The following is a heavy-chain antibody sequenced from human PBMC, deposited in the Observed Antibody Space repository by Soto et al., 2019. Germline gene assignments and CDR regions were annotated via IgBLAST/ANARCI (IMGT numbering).Heavy chain of an antibody. CDR2: IYYSGST. CDR1: GGSIGSVGYY. D-gene: IGHD1-26*01. Sequence: SEPLSLTCTVSGGSIGSVGYYWSWTRQPPGKGLEWIGYIYYSGSTYYNPSLKSRVTTSVDTSKNQFSLKLSSVTAADTAVYYCATGELRCWFDPWGQGTLVTSPQ. V-gene: IGHV4-31*03. J-gene: IGHJ5*02. CDR3: ATGELRCWFDP.